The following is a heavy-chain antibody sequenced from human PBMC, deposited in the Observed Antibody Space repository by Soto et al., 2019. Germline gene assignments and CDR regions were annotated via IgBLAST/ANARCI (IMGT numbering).Heavy chain of an antibody. V-gene: IGHV3-23*01. CDR1: GFTFSSYA. D-gene: IGHD5-12*01. CDR2: ISGTDDKT. J-gene: IGHJ4*02. Sequence: GGSLRLSCAASGFTFSSYAMSWVRQAPGKGLQWVSVISGTDDKTYYADSVKGRFTISRDNSKNTQYLQMNSLRAEDTALYYCARDRLAVATITFTYWGQGTQVTVSS. CDR3: ARDRLAVATITFTY.